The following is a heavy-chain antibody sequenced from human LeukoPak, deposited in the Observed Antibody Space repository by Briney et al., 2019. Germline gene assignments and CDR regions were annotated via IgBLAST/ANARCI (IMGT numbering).Heavy chain of an antibody. J-gene: IGHJ3*02. CDR3: ARVHGAGDVLDI. CDR1: GYSFSNYY. V-gene: IGHV1-46*01. Sequence: ASVKVSCKASGYSFSNYYLHWVRQFPGQGLEWVGIINPSSGSATNAQKFQARVTITRDMSASTVYMELSSLRSEDTAVHFCARVHGAGDVLDIWGQGTMVTVSS. CDR2: INPSSGSA. D-gene: IGHD1-26*01.